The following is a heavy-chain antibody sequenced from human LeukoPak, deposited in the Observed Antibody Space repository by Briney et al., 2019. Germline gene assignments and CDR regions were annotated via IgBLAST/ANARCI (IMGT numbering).Heavy chain of an antibody. D-gene: IGHD5/OR15-5a*01. Sequence: GRSLRLSCAASGFTFSDYGMHWVRQVPGKGLEWVALIWYGGSNKNYADSVKGRFTISRDNSKNTLYVQMNSLRAEDTAVYYCAREPFYEANWFDPWGQGTLVTVSS. CDR3: AREPFYEANWFDP. CDR1: GFTFSDYG. CDR2: IWYGGSNK. J-gene: IGHJ5*02. V-gene: IGHV3-33*01.